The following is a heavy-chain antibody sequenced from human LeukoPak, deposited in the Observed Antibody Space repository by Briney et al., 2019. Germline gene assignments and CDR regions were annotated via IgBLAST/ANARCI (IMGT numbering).Heavy chain of an antibody. CDR3: ARSPRRLGYCSGGSCYYYYGMDA. D-gene: IGHD2-15*01. CDR2: INQSGST. Sequence: PSETLSLTCAVYGGSFSGYYWSWIRQPPGKGLEWIGEINQSGSTNYNPSLKSRVTISVDTSKNQFSLKLSSVTAADTAVYYYARSPRRLGYCSGGSCYYYYGMDAWGQGTTVTVSS. J-gene: IGHJ6*02. V-gene: IGHV4-34*01. CDR1: GGSFSGYY.